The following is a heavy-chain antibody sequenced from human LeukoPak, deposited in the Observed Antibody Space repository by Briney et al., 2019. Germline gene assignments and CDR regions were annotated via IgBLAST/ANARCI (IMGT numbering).Heavy chain of an antibody. CDR3: ARDGGSISAYLFGY. Sequence: SETLYITCTDSGGSISSYYWSWIRQPPGKGPERIGYIHYSGSTNYKRSLRSRVTISVDTSKNQFSLKLSSVTAADTAVYYCARDGGSISAYLFGYWGQGTLVTVSS. J-gene: IGHJ4*02. V-gene: IGHV4-59*01. D-gene: IGHD3-16*01. CDR2: IHYSGST. CDR1: GGSISSYY.